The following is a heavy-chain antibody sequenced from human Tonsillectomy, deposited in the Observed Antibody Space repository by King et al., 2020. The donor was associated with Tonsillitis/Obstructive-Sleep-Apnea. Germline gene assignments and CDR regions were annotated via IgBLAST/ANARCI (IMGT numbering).Heavy chain of an antibody. V-gene: IGHV2-70*01. CDR3: AGYCSGTSCPGRAGSAFDI. D-gene: IGHD2-2*01. Sequence: VTLKESGPALVKPTQTLTLTCTFSGFSLSTSGMCVSWIRQPPGKALEWLALIDWDGDKYYNTSLKTRLTISKDTSKNQVVLTMTNMDPVDDATYYCAGYCSGTSCPGRAGSAFDIWGQGTMVTVSS. J-gene: IGHJ3*02. CDR1: GFSLSTSGMC. CDR2: IDWDGDK.